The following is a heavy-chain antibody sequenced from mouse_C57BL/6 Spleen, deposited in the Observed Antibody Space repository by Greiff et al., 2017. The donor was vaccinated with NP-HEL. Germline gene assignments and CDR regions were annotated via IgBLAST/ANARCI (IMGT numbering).Heavy chain of an antibody. J-gene: IGHJ2*01. CDR1: GFTFSSYG. CDR3: ASSNLYYFDY. V-gene: IGHV5-6*01. CDR2: ISSGGSYT. Sequence: EVQLVESGGDLVKPGGSLKLSCAASGFTFSSYGMSWVRQTPDKRLEWVATISSGGSYTYYPDSVKGRFTISRDNAKNTLYLQMSSLKSEDTAMYYCASSNLYYFDYWGQGTTLTVSS. D-gene: IGHD2-5*01.